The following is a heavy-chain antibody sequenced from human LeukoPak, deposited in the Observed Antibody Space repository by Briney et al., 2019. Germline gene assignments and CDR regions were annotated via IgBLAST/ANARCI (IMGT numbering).Heavy chain of an antibody. J-gene: IGHJ6*02. CDR2: IIPIFGTA. Sequence: SVKVSCKASGGTFSSYAISWVRQAPGQGLEWMGGIIPIFGTANYAQKFQGRVTITADESTSTAYKELSSRRSEDPDVYYWARSLLRGVPEHYYYYGMDVWGQGTTVTVSS. V-gene: IGHV1-69*13. CDR1: GGTFSSYA. CDR3: ARSLLRGVPEHYYYYGMDV. D-gene: IGHD3-22*01.